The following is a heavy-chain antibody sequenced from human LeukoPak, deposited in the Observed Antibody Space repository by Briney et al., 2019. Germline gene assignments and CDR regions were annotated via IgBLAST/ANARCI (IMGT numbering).Heavy chain of an antibody. CDR1: GYTFTSYY. V-gene: IGHV1-69*13. CDR3: ARDSSGGGSNWFDP. D-gene: IGHD6-19*01. J-gene: IGHJ5*02. CDR2: IIPIFGTA. Sequence: ASVKVSCKASGYTFTSYYMHWVRQAPGQGLEWMGGIIPIFGTANYAQKFQGRVTITADESTSTAYMELSSLRSEDTAVYYCARDSSGGGSNWFDPWGQGTLVTVSS.